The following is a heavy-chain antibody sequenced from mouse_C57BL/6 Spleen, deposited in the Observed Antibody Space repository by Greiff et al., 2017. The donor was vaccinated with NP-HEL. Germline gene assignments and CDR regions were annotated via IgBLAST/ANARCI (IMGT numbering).Heavy chain of an antibody. Sequence: ESGPGLVKPSQSLSLTCSVTGYSITSGYYWNWIRQFPGNKLEWMGYISYDGSNNYNPSLKNRISITRDTSKNQFFLKLNSVTTEDTATYYCAKRGGYYGSSYAMDYWGQGTSVTVSS. J-gene: IGHJ4*01. CDR1: GYSITSGYY. D-gene: IGHD1-1*01. V-gene: IGHV3-6*01. CDR2: ISYDGSN. CDR3: AKRGGYYGSSYAMDY.